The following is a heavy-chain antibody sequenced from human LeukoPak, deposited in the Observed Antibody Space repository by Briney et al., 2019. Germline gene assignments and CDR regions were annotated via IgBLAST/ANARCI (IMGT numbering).Heavy chain of an antibody. CDR3: TGNYYGSGSYADFAY. V-gene: IGHV3-73*01. J-gene: IGHJ4*02. CDR1: GFTFSCSA. CDR2: IRSTSNGYAT. D-gene: IGHD3-10*01. Sequence: PGGPLRLSWAASGFTFSCSALQWVRQASGKGLDWVGRIRSTSNGYATPYAASVKGRFTISRDDSKSPAYMQMDSLKTEHTAVYYCTGNYYGSGSYADFAYWGQGTLVTV.